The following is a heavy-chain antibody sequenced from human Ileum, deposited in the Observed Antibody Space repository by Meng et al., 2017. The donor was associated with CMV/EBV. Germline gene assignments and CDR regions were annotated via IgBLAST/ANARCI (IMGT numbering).Heavy chain of an antibody. CDR2: ISTYNGDT. J-gene: IGHJ6*02. Sequence: ASVKVSCKASGYTFTSYGISWMRQAPGQGLEWVAWISTYNGDTNYAQKVQGRVTLTTDTSTNTAYMELGSLTSDDTAMYYCARDASVPAATRTTWYYGMDVWGQGTTVTVSS. D-gene: IGHD2-2*01. V-gene: IGHV1-18*01. CDR1: GYTFTSYG. CDR3: ARDASVPAATRTTWYYGMDV.